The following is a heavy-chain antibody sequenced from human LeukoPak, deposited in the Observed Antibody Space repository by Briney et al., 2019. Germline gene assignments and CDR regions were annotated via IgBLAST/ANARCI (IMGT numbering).Heavy chain of an antibody. D-gene: IGHD6-19*01. Sequence: PGGSLRLSCAASGFTFNSYAMHWVRQAPGKGLEWVAVISYDGSDKYYADSVKGRFTISRDNAKNSLYLQMNSLRAEDTAVYYCARVGSGFRLCPWGQGTLVTVSS. CDR3: ARVGSGFRLCP. V-gene: IGHV3-30*04. J-gene: IGHJ5*02. CDR1: GFTFNSYA. CDR2: ISYDGSDK.